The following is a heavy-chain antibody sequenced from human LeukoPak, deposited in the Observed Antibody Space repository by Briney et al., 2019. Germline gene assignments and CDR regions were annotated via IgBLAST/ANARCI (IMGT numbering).Heavy chain of an antibody. Sequence: SETLSLICTVAGGSISSGRYYWGWIRQPPEKGLEWIVSIYYSGSTYYNPSLKSRVTISVDTSKNQFSLKLSSVTAADTAVYYCARHRGSYYSRNYYYMDVWGKGTTVTISS. CDR2: IYYSGST. D-gene: IGHD1-26*01. CDR3: ARHRGSYYSRNYYYMDV. CDR1: GGSISSGRYY. J-gene: IGHJ6*03. V-gene: IGHV4-39*01.